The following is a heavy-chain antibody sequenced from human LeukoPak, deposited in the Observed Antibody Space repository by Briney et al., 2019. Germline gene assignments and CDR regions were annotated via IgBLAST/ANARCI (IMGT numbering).Heavy chain of an antibody. CDR3: AKAPTIARADGPKPDY. CDR2: ISGSGGST. J-gene: IGHJ4*02. D-gene: IGHD1-26*01. V-gene: IGHV3-23*01. CDR1: GFTFSSYA. Sequence: PGGSLRLSCAASGFTFSSYAMSWVRQAPGKGLEWVSAISGSGGSTYYADSVKGRFTISRDNSKNTLYLQMNSLRAEDTAVYYCAKAPTIARADGPKPDYWGQGTLVTVSS.